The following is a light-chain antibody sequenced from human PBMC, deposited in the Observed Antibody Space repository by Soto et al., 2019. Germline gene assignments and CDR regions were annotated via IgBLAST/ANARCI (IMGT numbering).Light chain of an antibody. V-gene: IGKV1-17*01. CDR2: KAS. J-gene: IGKJ1*01. CDR1: HGSGND. Sequence: HIHESPSSLSASLGARVTISCLASHGSGNDLGWYQQKPGKPPKVLIYKASTLKSGVPSRFSGSGSGTEFTLTISSLQPDDFATYYCQHYNSYPEAFGQGTKVAIK. CDR3: QHYNSYPEA.